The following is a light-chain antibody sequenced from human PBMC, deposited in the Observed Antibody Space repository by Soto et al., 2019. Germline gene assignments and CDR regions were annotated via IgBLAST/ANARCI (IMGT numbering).Light chain of an antibody. Sequence: EIVLTQSPGTLSLSPGERATLSCRASQSVSSNYLAWYQRKPGQAPRVLIYGASSRATGIPDRFSGSGSGTDFTLTISGLEPEDFAVYYCQQYGSSPYTFGQGTKLEIK. J-gene: IGKJ2*01. CDR2: GAS. CDR1: QSVSSNY. CDR3: QQYGSSPYT. V-gene: IGKV3-20*01.